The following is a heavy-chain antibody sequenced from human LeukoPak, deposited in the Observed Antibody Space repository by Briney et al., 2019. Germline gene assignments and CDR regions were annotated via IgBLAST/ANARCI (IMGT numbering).Heavy chain of an antibody. D-gene: IGHD4-17*01. CDR2: ISYDGTNK. CDR1: GFTFINYG. V-gene: IGHV3-30*18. Sequence: GRSLRLSCAAPGFTFINYGMHWVRQAPGKGLERVAVISYDGTNKYYADSVKGRFTISRDNSKNTLYLQMNSLKTDDTAVYYCANYGDYQYFDYWGQGTPVTVSS. J-gene: IGHJ4*02. CDR3: ANYGDYQYFDY.